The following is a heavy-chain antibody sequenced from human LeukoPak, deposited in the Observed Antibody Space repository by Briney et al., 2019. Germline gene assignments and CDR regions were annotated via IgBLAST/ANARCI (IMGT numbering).Heavy chain of an antibody. J-gene: IGHJ5*02. V-gene: IGHV4-59*01. D-gene: IGHD6-13*01. Sequence: PSETLSLTCTVSGGSISSYYWSWIRQPPGKGLEWIGYIYYSGSTNYNPSLKSRVTTSVDTSKNQFSLKLSSVTAADTAVYYCASGYSSSWGNNWFDPWGQGTLVTVSS. CDR3: ASGYSSSWGNNWFDP. CDR2: IYYSGST. CDR1: GGSISSYY.